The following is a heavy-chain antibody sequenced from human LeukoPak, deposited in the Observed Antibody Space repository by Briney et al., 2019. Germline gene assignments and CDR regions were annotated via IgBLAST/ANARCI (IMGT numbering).Heavy chain of an antibody. J-gene: IGHJ3*02. Sequence: GTSVKVSCKASGFTFTSSAMQWVRQARGQRLEWIGWIVVGSGNTNYAQKFQERVTITRDMSTSTAYMELSSLRSEDTAVYYCARERPYGHDAFDIWGQGTMVTVSS. D-gene: IGHD3-10*01. CDR3: ARERPYGHDAFDI. CDR1: GFTFTSSA. V-gene: IGHV1-58*02. CDR2: IVVGSGNT.